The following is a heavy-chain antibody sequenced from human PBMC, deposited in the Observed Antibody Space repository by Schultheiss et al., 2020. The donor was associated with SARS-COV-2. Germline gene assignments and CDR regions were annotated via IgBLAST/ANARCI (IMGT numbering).Heavy chain of an antibody. CDR2: IYHSGST. Sequence: SETLSLTCTVSGYSISSGYYWGWIRQPPGKGLEWIGSIYHSGSTYYNPSLKSRVTISVDTSKNQFSLKLSSVTAADTAVYYCARDAVAGEQPFDYWCQGTLVTGSS. J-gene: IGHJ4*02. CDR1: GYSISSGYY. CDR3: ARDAVAGEQPFDY. V-gene: IGHV4-38-2*02. D-gene: IGHD6-19*01.